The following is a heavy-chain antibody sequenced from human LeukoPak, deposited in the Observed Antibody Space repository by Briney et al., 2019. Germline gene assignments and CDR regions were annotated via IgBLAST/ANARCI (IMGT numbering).Heavy chain of an antibody. CDR2: INSDGSST. V-gene: IGHV3-74*01. CDR1: GFTFNRCW. J-gene: IGHJ6*02. CDR3: ARETSHGPNYGMDV. Sequence: GGSLRLSCVVSGFTFNRCWMNWVRQAPGKGLVWVSRINSDGSSTSYADSVKGRFTISRDNAKNTLYLQMNSLRAEDTAVYYCARETSHGPNYGMDVWGQGTTVTVSS.